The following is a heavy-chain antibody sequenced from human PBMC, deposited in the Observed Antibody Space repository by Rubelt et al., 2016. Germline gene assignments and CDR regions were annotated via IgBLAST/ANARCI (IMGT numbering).Heavy chain of an antibody. CDR3: ARETQPTVTTRGEVDY. D-gene: IGHD4-17*01. CDR1: GGSISDNY. J-gene: IGHJ4*02. Sequence: QMQLQESGPRLVKPSETLSLNCSVSGGSISDNYWSWIRQSSGKGLEWIGRIYTSGSTNYNPSLKSRVTMSVDTSKNKFSLKLSSVTAADTAVYYCARETQPTVTTRGEVDYWGQGTLVTVSS. CDR2: IYTSGST. V-gene: IGHV4-4*07.